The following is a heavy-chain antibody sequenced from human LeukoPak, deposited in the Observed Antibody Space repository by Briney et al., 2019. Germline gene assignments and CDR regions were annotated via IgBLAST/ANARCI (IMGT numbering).Heavy chain of an antibody. CDR1: GGSISSYY. CDR2: IYYSGST. D-gene: IGHD3-10*01. J-gene: IGHJ4*02. Sequence: SETLSLTCTVSGGSISSYYWSWIRQPPGKGLEWIGYIYYSGSTNYNPSLKGRVTISVDTSKNQFSLKLSSVTAADTAVYYCAGSGSYYAYYFDYWGQGTLVTVSS. CDR3: AGSGSYYAYYFDY. V-gene: IGHV4-59*12.